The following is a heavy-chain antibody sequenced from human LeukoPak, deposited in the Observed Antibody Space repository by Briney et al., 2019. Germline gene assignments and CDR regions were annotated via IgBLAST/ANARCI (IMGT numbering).Heavy chain of an antibody. CDR2: IYYSGST. J-gene: IGHJ5*02. V-gene: IGHV4-59*01. CDR1: GGSTSSYY. CDR3: ARDNKKTYYDFWSGLNWFDP. D-gene: IGHD3-3*01. Sequence: SETLSLTCTVSGGSTSSYYWSWIRQPPGKGLEWIGYIYYSGSTNYNPSLKSRVTISVDTSKNQFSLKLSSVTAADTAVYYCARDNKKTYYDFWSGLNWFDPWGQGTLVTVSS.